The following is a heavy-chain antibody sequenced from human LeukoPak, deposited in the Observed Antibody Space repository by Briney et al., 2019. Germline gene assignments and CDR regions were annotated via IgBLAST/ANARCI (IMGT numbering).Heavy chain of an antibody. Sequence: GGSLRLSCAASGFTFSSYSMNWVRQAPGKGLEWVSFISSSSTYIYYADSVKGRFTVSRDDAKNSLYLQMNSLRAEDTAVYYCARAPIYDFRFDPWGQGTLVTVSS. CDR3: ARAPIYDFRFDP. CDR1: GFTFSSYS. V-gene: IGHV3-21*01. D-gene: IGHD3-3*01. J-gene: IGHJ5*02. CDR2: ISSSSTYI.